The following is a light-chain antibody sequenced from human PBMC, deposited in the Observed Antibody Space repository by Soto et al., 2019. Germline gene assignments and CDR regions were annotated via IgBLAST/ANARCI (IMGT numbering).Light chain of an antibody. J-gene: IGKJ1*01. CDR3: QHLRT. V-gene: IGKV1-5*03. CDR1: QSISSW. CDR2: KAS. Sequence: DIQMTQSPSTLSASVGDRVTITCRASQSISSWLAWYQQKPGKAPKLLIYKASSLESGVPSRFSGSGSGTEFTLTISSLQPDDFAKYYCQHLRTFGQGTKVEIK.